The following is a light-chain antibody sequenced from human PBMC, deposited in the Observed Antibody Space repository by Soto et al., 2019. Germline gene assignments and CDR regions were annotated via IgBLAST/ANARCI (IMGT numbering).Light chain of an antibody. CDR3: ASYTTINHVV. Sequence: QSVLTQPASVSGSPGQSITISCTGTASDVGGYDYVSWYQQHPGKAPKLMIYEVTNRPSGISNRFSGSKSGNTASLTISGLQTEDEADYYCASYTTINHVVFGGGTKLTV. J-gene: IGLJ2*01. CDR1: ASDVGGYDY. V-gene: IGLV2-14*01. CDR2: EVT.